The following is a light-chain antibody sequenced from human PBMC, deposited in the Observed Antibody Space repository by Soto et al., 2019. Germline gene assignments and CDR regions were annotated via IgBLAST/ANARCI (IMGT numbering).Light chain of an antibody. CDR2: DVS. CDR3: RSYTSSSTHV. J-gene: IGLJ1*01. CDR1: SSDVGAYTF. Sequence: QPVLTQPASVSGSPGQSITISCTGTSSDVGAYTFVSWYQQHPDKVPKLMIFDVSRRPSGVSDRFSGSKSGNTASLTISGLQPEDEADYYCRSYTSSSTHVFGSGTKVTVL. V-gene: IGLV2-14*03.